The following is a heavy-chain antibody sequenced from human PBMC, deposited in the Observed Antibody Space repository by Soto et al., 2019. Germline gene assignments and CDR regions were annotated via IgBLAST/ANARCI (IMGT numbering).Heavy chain of an antibody. CDR1: GFTFSSYW. CDR3: ARDAGDYYDSSGYYLNQDYFDY. J-gene: IGHJ4*02. D-gene: IGHD3-22*01. CDR2: IKQDGSEK. Sequence: GGSLRLSCAASGFTFSSYWMSWVRQAPGKGQEWVANIKQDGSEKYYVDSVKGRFTISRDNAKNSLYLQMNSLRAEDTAVYYCARDAGDYYDSSGYYLNQDYFDYWGQGTLVTVSS. V-gene: IGHV3-7*05.